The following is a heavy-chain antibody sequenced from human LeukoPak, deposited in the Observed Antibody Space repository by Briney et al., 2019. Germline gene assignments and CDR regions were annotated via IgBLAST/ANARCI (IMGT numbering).Heavy chain of an antibody. J-gene: IGHJ4*02. Sequence: PGGSLRVSCAASGFTFSSSAMHWVRQAPGKGLEWVTLISHDGSNKYYIDSVKGRFTISRDNSKNTLYLQMNSLRADDTAVYYCATARDCAIGDCYREFDYWGQGTLLTVSS. D-gene: IGHD2-21*02. V-gene: IGHV3-30*04. CDR1: GFTFSSSA. CDR2: ISHDGSNK. CDR3: ATARDCAIGDCYREFDY.